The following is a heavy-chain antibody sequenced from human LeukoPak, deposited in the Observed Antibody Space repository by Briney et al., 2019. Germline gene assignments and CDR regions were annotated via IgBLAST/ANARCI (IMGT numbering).Heavy chain of an antibody. CDR1: GGSISSSY. J-gene: IGHJ4*02. CDR3: ARDVHYYGSGSYYNAEGYFDY. CDR2: IYYSGST. V-gene: IGHV4-59*12. Sequence: SETLSLTCTVSGGSISSSYWSWIRQPPGKGLEWIGYIYYSGSTNYNPSLKSRVTISVDTSKNQFSLKLSSVTAADTAVYYCARDVHYYGSGSYYNAEGYFDYWGQGTLVTVSS. D-gene: IGHD3-10*01.